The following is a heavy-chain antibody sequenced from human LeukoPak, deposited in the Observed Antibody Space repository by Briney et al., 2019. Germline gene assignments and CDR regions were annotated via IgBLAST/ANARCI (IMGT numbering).Heavy chain of an antibody. CDR2: IYYSGRT. Sequence: SETLSLTCTVSGGSISGSNYYWCWIRQPPGMGLEWIGSIYYSGRTYYNPSLKSRVTISVDTSKNQFSLRLSSVTAADTAVYYCARHEEEDGYNAKTFHYWGQGTLVTVSS. CDR1: GGSISGSNYY. V-gene: IGHV4-39*01. D-gene: IGHD5-24*01. CDR3: ARHEEEDGYNAKTFHY. J-gene: IGHJ4*02.